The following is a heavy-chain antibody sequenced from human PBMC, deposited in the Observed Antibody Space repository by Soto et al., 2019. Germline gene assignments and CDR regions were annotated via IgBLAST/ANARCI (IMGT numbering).Heavy chain of an antibody. J-gene: IGHJ5*01. V-gene: IGHV3-53*02. CDR3: ARHGWLES. CDR2: IHSDANT. D-gene: IGHD2-8*01. CDR1: GFDVSSNS. Sequence: EVQLVETGGGLIQPGGSLRLSCAASGFDVSSNSMNWVRQAPGKGLEWLSLIHSDANTKYADSLKGRFTISRDSSENTVYLQMNSLRDEDTAVYYCARHGWLESWGQGTLVTVSS.